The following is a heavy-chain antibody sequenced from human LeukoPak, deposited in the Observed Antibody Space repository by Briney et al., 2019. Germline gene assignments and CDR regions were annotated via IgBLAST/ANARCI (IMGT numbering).Heavy chain of an antibody. D-gene: IGHD6-13*01. CDR3: ARSIFYSSSWYYYGMDV. V-gene: IGHV4-39*07. Sequence: SETLSLTCTVSGGSISSSSYYWGWIRQPPGKGLEWIGCIYYSGSTNYNPSLKSRVTISVDTSKNQFSPKLSSVTAADTAVYYCARSIFYSSSWYYYGMDVWGQGTTVTVSS. CDR1: GGSISSSSYY. J-gene: IGHJ6*02. CDR2: IYYSGST.